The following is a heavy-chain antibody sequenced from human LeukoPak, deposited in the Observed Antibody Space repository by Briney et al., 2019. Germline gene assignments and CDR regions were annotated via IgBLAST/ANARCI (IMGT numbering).Heavy chain of an antibody. D-gene: IGHD3-3*01. CDR1: GFTFSSYS. J-gene: IGHJ4*02. CDR3: AREHYDFWSGYQGYFDY. Sequence: GGSLRLSCAASGFTFSSYSMNWVRQAPGKGLEWVSSISSSSSYIYYADSVKGRFTISRDSAKNSLYLQMNSLRAEDTAVYYCAREHYDFWSGYQGYFDYWGQGTLVTVSS. CDR2: ISSSSSYI. V-gene: IGHV3-21*01.